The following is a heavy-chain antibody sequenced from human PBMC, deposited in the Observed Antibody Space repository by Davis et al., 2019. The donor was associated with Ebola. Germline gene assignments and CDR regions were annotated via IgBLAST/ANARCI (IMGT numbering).Heavy chain of an antibody. J-gene: IGHJ6*02. Sequence: GESLKISCAASGFTFSKYSMNWFRQAPGKGLEWVAYISGSRGYIEYADSVKGRFTISRDNSKNTLYLQMNSLRAEDTAVYYCAKYYYDSSGYYDYYGMDVWGQGTTVTVSS. D-gene: IGHD3-22*01. CDR1: GFTFSKYS. CDR2: ISGSRGYI. CDR3: AKYYYDSSGYYDYYGMDV. V-gene: IGHV3-21*01.